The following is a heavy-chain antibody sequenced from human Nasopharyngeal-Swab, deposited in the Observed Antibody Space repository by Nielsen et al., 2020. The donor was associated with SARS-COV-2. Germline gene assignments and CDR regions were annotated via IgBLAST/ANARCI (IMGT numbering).Heavy chain of an antibody. D-gene: IGHD6-19*01. CDR3: AKSAQPYHSSGWWGYFDY. CDR1: GFTFSSYS. CDR2: ISYDGSNK. J-gene: IGHJ4*02. V-gene: IGHV3-30*18. Sequence: GESLKISCAASGFTFSSYSMNWVRQAPGKGLEWVAVISYDGSNKYYADSVKGRFTISRDNSKNTLYLQMNSLRAEDTAVYYCAKSAQPYHSSGWWGYFDYWGQGTLVTVSS.